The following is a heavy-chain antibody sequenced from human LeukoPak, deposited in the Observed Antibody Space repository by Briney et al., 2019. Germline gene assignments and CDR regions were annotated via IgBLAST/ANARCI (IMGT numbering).Heavy chain of an antibody. CDR1: GGSISSYY. J-gene: IGHJ5*02. V-gene: IGHV4-59*01. D-gene: IGHD2-2*01. CDR2: LYYSGNT. Sequence: PSETLSLTCTVSGGSISSYYWSWIRQPPGKGLEWIGYLYYSGNTNYNPSLKSRVTISVDTSKNQFSLKLSSVTAADTAVYYCARDLGYCSTTSCYNWFDPWGQGTLATVSS. CDR3: ARDLGYCSTTSCYNWFDP.